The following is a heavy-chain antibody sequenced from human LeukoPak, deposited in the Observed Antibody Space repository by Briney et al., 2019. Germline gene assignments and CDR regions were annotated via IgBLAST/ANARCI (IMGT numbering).Heavy chain of an antibody. D-gene: IGHD3-10*01. J-gene: IGHJ4*02. CDR1: RFTFSSYS. V-gene: IGHV3-48*02. Sequence: GGSLRLSCAASRFTFSSYSMNWVRQAPGKGLEWVSYISSRSSTIHYADSVKGRFTTSRDNAKNSLYLQMNSLRDEDTAVYYCARDGWSQFGEFYFDYWGQGTLVTVSS. CDR2: ISSRSSTI. CDR3: ARDGWSQFGEFYFDY.